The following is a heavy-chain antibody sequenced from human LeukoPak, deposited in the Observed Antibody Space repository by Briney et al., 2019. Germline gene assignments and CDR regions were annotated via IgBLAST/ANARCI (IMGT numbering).Heavy chain of an antibody. D-gene: IGHD1-26*01. J-gene: IGHJ3*02. Sequence: QPGGSLRLSCAASGFTFSSYWMHSVRQAPGKGLVWVSRINSDGSSTSYADSVKGRFTISRDNAKNTLYLQMSSLRVEDTAVFYCVRAWGGGSYSDAFDIWGQGTMVTVSS. CDR1: GFTFSSYW. CDR2: INSDGSST. CDR3: VRAWGGGSYSDAFDI. V-gene: IGHV3-74*01.